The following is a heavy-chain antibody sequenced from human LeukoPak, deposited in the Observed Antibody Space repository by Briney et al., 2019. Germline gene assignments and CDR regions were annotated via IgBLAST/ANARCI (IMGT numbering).Heavy chain of an antibody. V-gene: IGHV3-64D*06. CDR2: INNNGDST. CDR1: GFTFSTSA. CDR3: VKTMMTFGGVIRTDAFDI. D-gene: IGHD3-16*01. Sequence: GGSLRLSCSASGFTFSTSAMHWVRQAPGKRLEYVSGINNNGDSTYYSDSVKARLTISRDNSKNTLFLQMASLRAEDTAVYYCVKTMMTFGGVIRTDAFDIWGQGTMVIVSS. J-gene: IGHJ3*02.